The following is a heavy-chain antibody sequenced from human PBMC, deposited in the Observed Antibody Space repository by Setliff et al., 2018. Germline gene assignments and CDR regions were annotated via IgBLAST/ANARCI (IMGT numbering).Heavy chain of an antibody. V-gene: IGHV1-69*13. CDR3: ARLPARRRYYYYMDV. D-gene: IGHD6-6*01. CDR1: GGTFTNYG. Sequence: SVKVSCKTSGGTFTNYGFSWVRQAPGQGLEWMGGIIPTLRGPGNYAQKFQGRVTITADESTSTVFMELSSLTSEDTAVYYCARLPARRRYYYYMDVWGKGTTVTVS. CDR2: IIPTLRGPG. J-gene: IGHJ6*03.